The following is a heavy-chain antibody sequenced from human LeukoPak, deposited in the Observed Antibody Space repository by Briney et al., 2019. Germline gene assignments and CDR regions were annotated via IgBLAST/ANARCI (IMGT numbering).Heavy chain of an antibody. CDR1: DGSVSSSSYY. CDR3: ARDYSNYEIDY. V-gene: IGHV4-39*07. D-gene: IGHD4-11*01. Sequence: SETLSLTCTVSDGSVSSSSYYWGWIRQPPGKGLEWIGNIYYSGTTYYNPSLKSRVTISIDTSKNQFSLKLTSVTAADTAVYYCARDYSNYEIDYWGQGTLVTVSS. J-gene: IGHJ4*02. CDR2: IYYSGTT.